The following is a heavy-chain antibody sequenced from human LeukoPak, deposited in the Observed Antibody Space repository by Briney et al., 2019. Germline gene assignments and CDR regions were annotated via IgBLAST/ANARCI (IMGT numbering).Heavy chain of an antibody. CDR1: GFTFSSYA. J-gene: IGHJ5*02. CDR2: ISGSGGST. CDR3: AKRRYSSGWYEGT. D-gene: IGHD6-19*01. Sequence: GGFLRLSCAASGFTFSSYAMSWVRQAPGKGLEWVSAISGSGGSTYYADSVKGRFTISRDNSKNTLYLQMNSLRAEDTAVYYCAKRRYSSGWYEGTWGQGTLVAVSS. V-gene: IGHV3-23*01.